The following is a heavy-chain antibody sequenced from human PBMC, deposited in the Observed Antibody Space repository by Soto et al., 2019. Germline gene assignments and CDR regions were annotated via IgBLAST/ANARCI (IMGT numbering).Heavy chain of an antibody. CDR3: AKDISGSYWS. D-gene: IGHD1-26*01. J-gene: IGHJ5*02. CDR2: ISGSGATT. Sequence: HPGGSLRLSCATSGFSFGGYAMSWVRQAPGKGLDWVSSISGSGATTYYTNSVKGRFTISRDNSKNTVYLQMNRLRAEDTAVYYCAKDISGSYWSWGQGTLVTVSS. CDR1: GFSFGGYA. V-gene: IGHV3-23*01.